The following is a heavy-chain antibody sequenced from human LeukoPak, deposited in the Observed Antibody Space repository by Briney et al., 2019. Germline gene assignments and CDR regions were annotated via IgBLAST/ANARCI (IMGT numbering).Heavy chain of an antibody. CDR3: ARRDCYYASGNFFEY. CDR2: IYYTGST. Sequence: SETLSLTCTVSGGSISSYYWSWIRQPPGKGLEWIGDIYYTGSTYKNPSLKSRVTISVDTSKNPFSLKLSSVTAADTAVYYCARRDCYYASGNFFEYWGQGTLVIVSS. D-gene: IGHD3-10*01. CDR1: GGSISSYY. V-gene: IGHV4-59*04. J-gene: IGHJ4*02.